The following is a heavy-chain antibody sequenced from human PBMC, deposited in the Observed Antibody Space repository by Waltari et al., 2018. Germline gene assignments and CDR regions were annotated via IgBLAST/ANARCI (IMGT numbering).Heavy chain of an antibody. V-gene: IGHV4-38-2*01. J-gene: IGHJ4*02. CDR3: ARVYYDYIWGSYRPGYYFDY. CDR1: GYSISSDYY. Sequence: QVQLQESGPGLVKPSEPLSLTCAASGYSISSDYYWGWIRQTPGKGLEWIGSIYHSGSTYYHPSLKSRVTISVDTSKNQFCLKLSSVTAADTAVYYCARVYYDYIWGSYRPGYYFDYWGQGTLVTVSS. CDR2: IYHSGST. D-gene: IGHD3-16*02.